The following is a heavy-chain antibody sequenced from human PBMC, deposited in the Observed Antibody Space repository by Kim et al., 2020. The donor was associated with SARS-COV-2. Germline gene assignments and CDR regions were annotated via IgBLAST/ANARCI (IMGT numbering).Heavy chain of an antibody. CDR3: ARGGGAGDYVHIAFDI. CDR2: IYYSGST. J-gene: IGHJ3*02. CDR1: GGSISSSSYY. V-gene: IGHV4-39*07. Sequence: SETLSLTCTVSGGSISSSSYYWGWIRQPPGKGLEWIGSIYYSGSTYYNPSLKSRVTISVDTSKNQFSLKLSSVTAADTAVYYCARGGGAGDYVHIAFDIWGQGTMVTVSS. D-gene: IGHD4-17*01.